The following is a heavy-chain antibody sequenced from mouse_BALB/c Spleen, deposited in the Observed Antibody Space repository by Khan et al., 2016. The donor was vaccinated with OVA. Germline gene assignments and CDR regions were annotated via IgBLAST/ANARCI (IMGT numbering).Heavy chain of an antibody. J-gene: IGHJ3*01. D-gene: IGHD2-13*01. CDR1: GFTFSDYY. CDR3: LRGYYGDPFAY. V-gene: IGHV5-4*02. CDR2: ISDGGSYT. Sequence: EVELVESGGGLVKPGGSLKLSCAASGFTFSDYYMYWVRQTPEKKLEWVATISDGGSYTYYTDSVKGRFTISRDDAKNNLYLQMSSLKSEDTAISYCLRGYYGDPFAYWGQGTLVTVSA.